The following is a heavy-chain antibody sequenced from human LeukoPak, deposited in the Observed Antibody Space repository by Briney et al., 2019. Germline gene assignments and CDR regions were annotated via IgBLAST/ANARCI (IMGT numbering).Heavy chain of an antibody. Sequence: PSGTLSLTCIVSGGSISSYYWSWIRQPAGKGLEWIGRIYTSGRTNYNPSLKSRVTMSVDTSKNQFSLKLSSVTAADTAVYHCARVTDPRYNWFDPWGQGTLVTVSS. D-gene: IGHD2-21*02. CDR3: ARVTDPRYNWFDP. CDR1: GGSISSYY. CDR2: IYTSGRT. J-gene: IGHJ5*02. V-gene: IGHV4-4*07.